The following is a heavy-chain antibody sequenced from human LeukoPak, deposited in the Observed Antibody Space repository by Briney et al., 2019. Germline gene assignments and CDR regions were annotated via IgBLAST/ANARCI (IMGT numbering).Heavy chain of an antibody. J-gene: IGHJ5*02. CDR3: ARASGSYGTFDP. CDR2: INWNGGST. V-gene: IGHV3-20*04. D-gene: IGHD1-26*01. CDR1: GFSFDDYG. Sequence: GGSLRLSCAASGFSFDDYGMSWVRQAPGKGLGWVSGINWNGGSTGYADSVKGRFTISRDNAKNSLYLQMNSLRAEGTALYYCARASGSYGTFDPWGQGTLVTVSS.